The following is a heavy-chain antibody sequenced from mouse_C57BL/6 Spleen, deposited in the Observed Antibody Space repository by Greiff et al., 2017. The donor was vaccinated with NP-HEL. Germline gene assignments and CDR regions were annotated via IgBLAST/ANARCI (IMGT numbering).Heavy chain of an antibody. CDR3: ARHYDAMDY. CDR1: GFTFSSYT. CDR2: ISGGGGNT. D-gene: IGHD1-1*02. J-gene: IGHJ4*01. Sequence: EVQRVESGGGLVKPGGSLKLSCAASGFTFSSYTMSWVRQTPEKRLEWVATISGGGGNTYYPDSVKGRFTISRDNAKNTLYLQMSSLRSEDTALYYCARHYDAMDYWGQGTSVTVSS. V-gene: IGHV5-9*01.